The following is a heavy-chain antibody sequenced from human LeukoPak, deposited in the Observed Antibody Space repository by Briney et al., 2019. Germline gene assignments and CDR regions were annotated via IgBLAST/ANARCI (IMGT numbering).Heavy chain of an antibody. CDR2: MNPNSGNT. J-gene: IGHJ4*02. D-gene: IGHD1-26*01. Sequence: ASVKVSCXASGFTFTSYDINWVRQATGQGLGWMGWMNPNSGNTGCAQKFQGRVTMTRNTSISTAYMELSSLRSEDTAVYYCARGAVEGVGAIALDYWGQGTLVTVSS. V-gene: IGHV1-8*01. CDR1: GFTFTSYD. CDR3: ARGAVEGVGAIALDY.